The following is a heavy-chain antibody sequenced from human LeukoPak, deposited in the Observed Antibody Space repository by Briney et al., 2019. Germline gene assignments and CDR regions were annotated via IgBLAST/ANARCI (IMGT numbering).Heavy chain of an antibody. CDR1: GFTFSSYA. CDR2: ISSSGSTI. J-gene: IGHJ4*02. CDR3: ARNDPHMYYFDY. V-gene: IGHV3-48*04. Sequence: PGGSLRLSCAASGFTFSSYAMSWVRQAPGKGLEWVSYISSSGSTIYYADSVKGRFTISRDNAKNSLYLQMNSLRAEDTAVYYCARNDPHMYYFDYRGQGTLVTVSS. D-gene: IGHD1-1*01.